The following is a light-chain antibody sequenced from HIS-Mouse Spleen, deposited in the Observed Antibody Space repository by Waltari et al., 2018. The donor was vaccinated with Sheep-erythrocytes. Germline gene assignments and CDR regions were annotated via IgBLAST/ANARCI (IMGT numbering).Light chain of an antibody. V-gene: IGKV2-28*01. J-gene: IGKJ5*01. CDR1: LSLLHSNGYNY. CDR2: LGS. CDR3: MQALQTPNT. Sequence: DIVMTQSQLSLPVTPGEPASILCRSSLSLLHSNGYNYLDWYLQKPGQSPQLLIYLGSNRASGVPDRFSGSGSGTDFTLKISRVEAEDVGVYYCMQALQTPNTFGQGTRLEIK.